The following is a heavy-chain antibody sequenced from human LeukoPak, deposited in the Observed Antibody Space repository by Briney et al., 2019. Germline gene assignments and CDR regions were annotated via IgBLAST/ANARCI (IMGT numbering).Heavy chain of an antibody. V-gene: IGHV3-7*01. CDR1: GFIFSKSW. D-gene: IGHD3-16*01. J-gene: IGHJ6*02. CDR2: MNGDGSVK. Sequence: GGSPRLSCAASGFIFSKSWMSWVRQAPGKGLEWVANMNGDGSVKDYVDSVKGRFTISRDNARQSLYLQMSDLRAEDTAVYYCATYTHWVAGDVWGQGTTVTVSS. CDR3: ATYTHWVAGDV.